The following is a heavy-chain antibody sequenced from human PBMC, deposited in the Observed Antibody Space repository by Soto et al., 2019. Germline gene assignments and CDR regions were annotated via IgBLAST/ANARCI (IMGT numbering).Heavy chain of an antibody. V-gene: IGHV1-69*06. J-gene: IGHJ3*02. CDR3: ARDAHVGGYDSSGYLWIDI. CDR2: IIPIFGTA. D-gene: IGHD3-22*01. Sequence: QVQLVQSVAEVKKPGSSVKVSCKASGGTFSSYAISWVRQAPGQGLEWMGGIIPIFGTANYAQKLQGRVTITADKSTSTDYMELSSLRSEDTAVYYCARDAHVGGYDSSGYLWIDIWGQGTIVTVSS. CDR1: GGTFSSYA.